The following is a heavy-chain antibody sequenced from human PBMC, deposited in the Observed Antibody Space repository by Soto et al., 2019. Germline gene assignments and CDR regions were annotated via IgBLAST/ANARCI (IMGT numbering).Heavy chain of an antibody. CDR2: INHSGST. CDR1: GGSFSGYY. J-gene: IGHJ4*02. D-gene: IGHD2-8*01. V-gene: IGHV4-34*01. CDR3: ARGLRYCTNGVCYRRYFDY. Sequence: PSETLSLTCAVYGGSFSGYYWSWIRQPPGKGLEWIGEINHSGSTNYNPSLKSRVTISVDTSKNQFSLKLSSVTAADTAVYYCARGLRYCTNGVCYRRYFDYWGQGTLVTVS.